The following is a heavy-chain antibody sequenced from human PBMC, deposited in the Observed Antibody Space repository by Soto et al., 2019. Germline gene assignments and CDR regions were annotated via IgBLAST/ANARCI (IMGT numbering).Heavy chain of an antibody. CDR1: GFTFSSYA. J-gene: IGHJ4*02. D-gene: IGHD3-10*01. Sequence: QVQLVESGGGVVQPGRSLRLSCAASGFTFSSYAMHWVRQAPGKGLEWVAVISYDGSNKYYADCVKGRFTISRDNSKNTLYLQMNSLRAEDTAVYYCARWPLRGSGSYWYYFDYWGQGTLVTVSS. CDR3: ARWPLRGSGSYWYYFDY. V-gene: IGHV3-30-3*01. CDR2: ISYDGSNK.